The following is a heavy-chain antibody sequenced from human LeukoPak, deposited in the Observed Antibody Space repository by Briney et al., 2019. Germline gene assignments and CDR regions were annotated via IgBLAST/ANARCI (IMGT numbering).Heavy chain of an antibody. CDR1: GFTFSSYA. CDR2: ISYDGSNK. CDR3: ARDFGTGTGYYYYYGMDV. Sequence: SGGSLTLSCAASGFTFSSYAMHWVRQAPGKGLEWVAVISYDGSNKYYADSVKGRFTISRDNSKNTLYLQMNSLRAEDTAVYYCARDFGTGTGYYYYYGMDVWGQGTTVTVSS. D-gene: IGHD1-1*01. V-gene: IGHV3-30-3*01. J-gene: IGHJ6*02.